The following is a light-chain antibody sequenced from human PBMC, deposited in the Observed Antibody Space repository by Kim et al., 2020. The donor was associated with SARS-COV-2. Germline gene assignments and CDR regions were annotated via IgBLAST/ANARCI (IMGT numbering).Light chain of an antibody. CDR1: SSDVGSDNL. Sequence: PGQSITFSWTGTSSDVGSDNLVSWYQQHPGKAPKLMIYEGSKRPSGVSNRVSGSKSGDTAALTISGLQAEDDADYYCCSYAGSNWVFGGGTQLTVL. J-gene: IGLJ3*02. CDR3: CSYAGSNWV. V-gene: IGLV2-23*01. CDR2: EGS.